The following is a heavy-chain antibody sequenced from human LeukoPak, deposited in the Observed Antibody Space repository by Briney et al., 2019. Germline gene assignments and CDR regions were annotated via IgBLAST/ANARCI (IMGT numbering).Heavy chain of an antibody. CDR2: INHSGST. V-gene: IGHV4-34*01. J-gene: IGHJ4*02. Sequence: SETLSLTCAVYGGSFSGYYWSWIRQPPGKGLEWIGEINHSGSTNYNPSLKSRVTISVDTSKNQFSLRLSSVTAADTAVYYCAYGSGSFDYWGQGTLVTVSS. D-gene: IGHD3-10*01. CDR3: AYGSGSFDY. CDR1: GGSFSGYY.